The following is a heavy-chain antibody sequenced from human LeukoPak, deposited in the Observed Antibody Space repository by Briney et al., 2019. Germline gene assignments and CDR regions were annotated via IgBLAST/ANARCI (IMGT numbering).Heavy chain of an antibody. Sequence: SVKVSCKASGGTFSSYAISWVRQAPGQGLEWMGRIIPILGIANYAQQFQGRVTITAAKSNSTAYMELSSLSSDTTADYYWASSLSIQLWGYNWFDLWGQGTLVTVSS. CDR1: GGTFSSYA. D-gene: IGHD5-18*01. V-gene: IGHV1-69*10. CDR3: ASSLSIQLWGYNWFDL. CDR2: IIPILGIA. J-gene: IGHJ5*02.